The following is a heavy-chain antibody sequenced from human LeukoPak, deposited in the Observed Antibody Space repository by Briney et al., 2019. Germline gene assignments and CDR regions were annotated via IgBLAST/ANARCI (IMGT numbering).Heavy chain of an antibody. Sequence: PGGSLRLSCAASGFTVSSNYMSWVRQAPGKGLEWVSVIYSGDSTYYADSVNGRFTISRDNSKNTLYLQMNSLRAEDTAVYYCGVDVSGSSSFDYWGQGTLVTVSS. D-gene: IGHD1-26*01. J-gene: IGHJ4*02. CDR2: IYSGDST. CDR1: GFTVSSNY. CDR3: GVDVSGSSSFDY. V-gene: IGHV3-66*02.